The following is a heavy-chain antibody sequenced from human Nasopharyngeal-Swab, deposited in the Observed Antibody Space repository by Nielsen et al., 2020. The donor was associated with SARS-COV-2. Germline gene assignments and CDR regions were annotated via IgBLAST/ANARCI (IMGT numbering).Heavy chain of an antibody. V-gene: IGHV3-30*18. CDR2: ISYDGSNK. CDR3: AKDPIAAAGPLYYYYGMDV. Sequence: VRQAPGKGLEWVAVISYDGSNKYYADSVKGRFTISRDNSKNTLYLQMNSLRAEDTAVYYCAKDPIAAAGPLYYYYGMDVWGQGTTVTVSS. D-gene: IGHD6-13*01. J-gene: IGHJ6*02.